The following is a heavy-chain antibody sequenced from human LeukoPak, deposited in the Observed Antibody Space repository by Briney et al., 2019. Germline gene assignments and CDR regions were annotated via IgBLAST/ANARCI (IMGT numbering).Heavy chain of an antibody. J-gene: IGHJ4*02. D-gene: IGHD2-15*01. CDR3: ARGSGREIDY. V-gene: IGHV1-69*05. CDR2: IIPIFGTA. CDR1: GYTFTSCG. Sequence: SVKVSCKASGYTFTSCGISWVRQAPGQGLEWMGRIIPIFGTANYAQKFQGRVTITTDESTSTAYMELSSLRSEDTAVYYCARGSGREIDYWGQGTLVTVSS.